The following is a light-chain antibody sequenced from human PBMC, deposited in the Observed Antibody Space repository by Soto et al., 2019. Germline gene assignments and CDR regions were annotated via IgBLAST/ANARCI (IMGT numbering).Light chain of an antibody. J-gene: IGLJ3*02. CDR1: SSNIGANY. CDR2: ENN. CDR3: GAWDSSLNAGA. Sequence: QSVLTQPPSVSAAPGQKVTISCSGSSSNIGANYVSWFQQFLGTAPKVIIYENNKRPSGIPDRFSGSKSGTSATLGITGLQTGDEADYHCGAWDSSLNAGAFGTGTKLTVL. V-gene: IGLV1-51*01.